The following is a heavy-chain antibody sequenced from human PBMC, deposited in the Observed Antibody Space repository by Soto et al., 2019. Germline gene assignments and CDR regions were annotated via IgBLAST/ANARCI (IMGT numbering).Heavy chain of an antibody. J-gene: IGHJ5*02. CDR2: IWYDGSNK. D-gene: IGHD3-9*01. CDR1: GFTFSSYG. CDR3: ARYYDILTGSHWGPGDCFDP. Sequence: GGSLRLSCAASGFTFSSYGMHWVRQAPGKGLEWVAVIWYDGSNKYYADSVKGRFTISRDNSKNTLYLQMNSLRAEDTAVYYCARYYDILTGSHWGPGDCFDPWGQGTLVTVSS. V-gene: IGHV3-33*01.